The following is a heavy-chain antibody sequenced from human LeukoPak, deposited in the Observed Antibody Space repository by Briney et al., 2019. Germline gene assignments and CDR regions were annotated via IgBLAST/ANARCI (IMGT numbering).Heavy chain of an antibody. CDR3: ARDKFGGNSNAFYI. Sequence: GGSLRLSCAASGFTFSGSDMSWVRQAPREGLEWVSLISYSGTNSYYTDSVRGRFTISRDNSKDTLFLQMNSLRAEDTAVFYCARDKFGGNSNAFYIWGQGTLVSVSS. CDR2: ISYSGTNS. V-gene: IGHV3-23*01. J-gene: IGHJ3*02. D-gene: IGHD4-23*01. CDR1: GFTFSGSD.